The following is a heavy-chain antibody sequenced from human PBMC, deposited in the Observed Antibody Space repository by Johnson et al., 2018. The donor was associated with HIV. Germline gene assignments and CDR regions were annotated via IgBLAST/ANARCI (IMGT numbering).Heavy chain of an antibody. CDR2: ISHDGTHK. J-gene: IGHJ3*01. V-gene: IGHV3-30*18. D-gene: IGHD3-22*01. CDR3: AKASTPTMIVVVISAFDV. CDR1: GFTFSSYE. Sequence: QVQLVESGGGLIQPGGSLRLSCAASGFTFSSYEMHWVRQAPGKGLEWVAVISHDGTHKYYADSVKGRFTISRDNSKNTLYLQVNSLGAEDTAVYYCAKASTPTMIVVVISAFDVWGQGTMVTVSS.